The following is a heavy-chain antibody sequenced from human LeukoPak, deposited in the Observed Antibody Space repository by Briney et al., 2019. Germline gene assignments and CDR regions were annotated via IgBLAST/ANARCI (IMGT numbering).Heavy chain of an antibody. V-gene: IGHV1-69*13. J-gene: IGHJ5*02. Sequence: SVKVSCKASGGTFSSYTISWVRQAPGQGLEWMGGIIPIFGTANYAQKFQGRVTITADESTSTAYMELSSLRSEDTAVYYCARIPTGTYRFDPWGQGTLVTVSS. CDR3: ARIPTGTYRFDP. D-gene: IGHD1-1*01. CDR1: GGTFSSYT. CDR2: IIPIFGTA.